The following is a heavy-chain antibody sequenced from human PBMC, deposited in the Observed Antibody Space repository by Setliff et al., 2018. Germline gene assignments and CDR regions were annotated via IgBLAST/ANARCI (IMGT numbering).Heavy chain of an antibody. CDR1: GGSFNSYY. CDR3: ARGGYSRGPPVYYFDY. D-gene: IGHD5-12*01. V-gene: IGHV4-34*01. CDR2: INQSGST. J-gene: IGHJ4*02. Sequence: SETLSLTCAVYGGSFNSYYWSWIRQPPGKGLEWIGEINQSGSTNYNPSLKSRVTISVDTSKNQFSLKLSSVTAADTAVYYCARGGYSRGPPVYYFDYWGQGTLVTVSS.